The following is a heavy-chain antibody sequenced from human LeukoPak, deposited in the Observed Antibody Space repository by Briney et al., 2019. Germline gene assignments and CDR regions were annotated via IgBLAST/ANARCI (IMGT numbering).Heavy chain of an antibody. D-gene: IGHD3-10*01. Sequence: SQTLSLTCTVSGGSISRGDYYWGWVRQPPGKGREGVGYIYYRGSTYYNPALKSRVTISVDTSKNQFSLKLSSVTAADTAVYYCARETYYYGSGSYWNDAFDIWGQGTMVTVSS. CDR3: ARETYYYGSGSYWNDAFDI. CDR2: IYYRGST. CDR1: GGSISRGDYY. J-gene: IGHJ3*02. V-gene: IGHV4-30-4*08.